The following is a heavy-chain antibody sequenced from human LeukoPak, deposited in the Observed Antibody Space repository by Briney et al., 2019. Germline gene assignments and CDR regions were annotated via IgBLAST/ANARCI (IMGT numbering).Heavy chain of an antibody. CDR3: ARGKFAVAANDY. D-gene: IGHD2-15*01. CDR2: ISATGGTT. Sequence: GGSLRPSCAASGFMFGRFAMSWVRQAPGKGLEWVAAISATGGTTYYADSVRGRFTVSRDNAKNSLYLQMNSLRAEDTAVYYCARGKFAVAANDYWGQGTLVTVSS. J-gene: IGHJ4*02. CDR1: GFMFGRFA. V-gene: IGHV3-23*01.